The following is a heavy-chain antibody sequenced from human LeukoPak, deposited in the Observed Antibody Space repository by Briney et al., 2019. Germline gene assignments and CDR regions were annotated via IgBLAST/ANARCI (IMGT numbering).Heavy chain of an antibody. CDR1: GGTFSSYT. V-gene: IGHV1-69*13. CDR3: ARDGFGELKNWFDP. CDR2: IIPIFGSA. D-gene: IGHD3-10*01. Sequence: SVKVSCKASGGTFSSYTIIWVRQAPGQGLEWMGGIIPIFGSANYAQSFQGRVTITADESTTTVYMDLSSLRSEDTAVYYCARDGFGELKNWFDPWGQGTLVTVSS. J-gene: IGHJ5*02.